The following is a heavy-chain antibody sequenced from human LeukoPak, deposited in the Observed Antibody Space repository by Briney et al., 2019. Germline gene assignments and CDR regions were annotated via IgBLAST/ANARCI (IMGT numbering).Heavy chain of an antibody. CDR2: ISAYNGNT. V-gene: IGHV1-18*01. D-gene: IGHD3-22*01. CDR1: GYTFTSCG. J-gene: IGHJ3*02. Sequence: ASVTVSFKASGYTFTSCGISWVRQAPGQGLEWMGWISAYNGNTNYAQKLQGRVTMTTDTSTSTAYMELRSLRSDDTAVYYCARRGAYYYDSSGYYYGGLDIWGQGTMVTVSS. CDR3: ARRGAYYYDSSGYYYGGLDI.